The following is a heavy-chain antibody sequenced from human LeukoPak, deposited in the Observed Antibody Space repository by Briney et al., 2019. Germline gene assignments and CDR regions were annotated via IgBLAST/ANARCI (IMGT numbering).Heavy chain of an antibody. D-gene: IGHD3-10*01. CDR1: RFTFSSYA. J-gene: IGHJ4*02. CDR2: ISGSGGST. CDR3: AKAQEGHYYGSGSYYPFDY. V-gene: IGHV3-23*01. Sequence: GGSLRLSCVASRFTFSSYAMSWVRQAPGKGLEWVSAISGSGGSTYYADSVKGRFTISRDNSKNTLYLQKNSLRAEDTAVYYCAKAQEGHYYGSGSYYPFDYWGQGTLVTVSS.